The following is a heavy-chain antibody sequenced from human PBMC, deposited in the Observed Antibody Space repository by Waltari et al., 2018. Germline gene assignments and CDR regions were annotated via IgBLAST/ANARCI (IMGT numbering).Heavy chain of an antibody. CDR1: GFTFSSYA. D-gene: IGHD3-22*01. CDR3: ARDQILGMDYYDSSGLLID. Sequence: QVQLVESGGGVVQPGRSLRLSCAASGFTFSSYAMHWVRQAPGKGLEGVAVISYDGSNKYYADSVKGRFTISRDNSKNTLYLQMNSLRAEDTAVYYCARDQILGMDYYDSSGLLIDWGQGTLVTVSS. V-gene: IGHV3-30-3*01. CDR2: ISYDGSNK. J-gene: IGHJ4*02.